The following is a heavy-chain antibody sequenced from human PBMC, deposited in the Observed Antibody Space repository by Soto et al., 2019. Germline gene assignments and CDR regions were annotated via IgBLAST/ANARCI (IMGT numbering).Heavy chain of an antibody. CDR1: GGSISSGDYY. V-gene: IGHV4-30-4*01. J-gene: IGHJ4*02. CDR3: ARTKCSGGSCYSWSLDY. D-gene: IGHD2-15*01. Sequence: PSETLSLTCTVSGGSISSGDYYWSWIRQPPGKGLEWIGYIYYSGSTYYNPSLKSRVTISVDTSKNQFSLKPSFVTAADTAMYYCARTKCSGGSCYSWSLDYWGQGTPVTVSS. CDR2: IYYSGST.